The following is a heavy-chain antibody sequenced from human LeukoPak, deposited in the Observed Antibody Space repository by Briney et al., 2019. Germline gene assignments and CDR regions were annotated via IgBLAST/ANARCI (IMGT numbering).Heavy chain of an antibody. J-gene: IGHJ4*02. CDR2: IYSDGIT. V-gene: IGHV3-66*01. CDR1: GFTVRSNY. D-gene: IGHD3-16*01. Sequence: GGSLRLSCVGSGFTVRSNYMSWVRQAPGKGLEWVSVIYSDGITYYADSVKGRFTISRDNGNNTLYLQMSSLKAEDTAVYYCARDASRTYYAGHFFDLWGQGTLVTVSS. CDR3: ARDASRTYYAGHFFDL.